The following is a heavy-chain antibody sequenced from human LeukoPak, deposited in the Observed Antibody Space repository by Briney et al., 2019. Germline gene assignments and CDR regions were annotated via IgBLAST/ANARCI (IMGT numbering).Heavy chain of an antibody. J-gene: IGHJ6*02. Sequence: PGGSLRLSCAAPGFTVSSNYMSSVRQAPGKGVEWVSGIYSGGSTYYADSVKGRFTTSRDNSKNTLYLQMNSLSAEDTAVYYCARELELRPPGGMDVWGQGTTVTVSS. V-gene: IGHV3-66*01. CDR2: IYSGGST. D-gene: IGHD1-7*01. CDR1: GFTVSSNY. CDR3: ARELELRPPGGMDV.